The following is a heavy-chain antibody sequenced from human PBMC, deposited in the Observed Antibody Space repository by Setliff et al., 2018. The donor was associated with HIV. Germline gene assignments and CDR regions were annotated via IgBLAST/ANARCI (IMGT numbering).Heavy chain of an antibody. CDR2: ITWNRAII. V-gene: IGHV3-9*03. CDR1: GFNFNHYA. Sequence: LSLSCTASGFNFNHYAMHWVRQVPGKGLEWVSGITWNRAIIAYANSVKGRFTVSRDDAENSLYLQMSGLGPEDMGLYYCAKGRDGDLNHFDYWGQGTRVTVSS. J-gene: IGHJ4*02. CDR3: AKGRDGDLNHFDY. D-gene: IGHD4-17*01.